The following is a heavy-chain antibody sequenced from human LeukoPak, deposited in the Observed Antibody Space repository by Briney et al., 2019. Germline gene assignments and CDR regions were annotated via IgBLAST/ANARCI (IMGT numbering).Heavy chain of an antibody. CDR1: GFTFSSYG. CDR2: ISYDGSNK. D-gene: IGHD3-10*01. CDR3: AKDCQATWFGYYYYGMDV. V-gene: IGHV3-30*18. Sequence: GGSLRLSCAASGFTFSSYGMHWVRQAPGKGLEWVAVISYDGSNKYYADSVKGRFTISRDNSKNTLYLQMNSLRAEDTAVYYCAKDCQATWFGYYYYGMDVWGQGTTVTVSS. J-gene: IGHJ6*02.